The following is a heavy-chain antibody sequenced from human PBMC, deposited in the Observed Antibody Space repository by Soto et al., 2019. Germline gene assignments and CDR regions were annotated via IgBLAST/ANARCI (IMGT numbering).Heavy chain of an antibody. V-gene: IGHV3-30*18. CDR3: AKVPCTSCYFDY. D-gene: IGHD2-2*01. Sequence: VQLVESGGGVVQPGRSLRLSCAASGFTFSSYGMHWVRQAPGKGLEWVAVISYDGSNKYYADSVKGRFTISRDNSKNTLYLQMNSLRAEDTAVYYCAKVPCTSCYFDYWGQGTLVTVSS. CDR1: GFTFSSYG. J-gene: IGHJ4*02. CDR2: ISYDGSNK.